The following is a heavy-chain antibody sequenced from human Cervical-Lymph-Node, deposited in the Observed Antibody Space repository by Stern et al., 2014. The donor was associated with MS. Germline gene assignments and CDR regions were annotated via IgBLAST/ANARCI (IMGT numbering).Heavy chain of an antibody. CDR2: IYWNDEK. J-gene: IGHJ4*02. Sequence: QVTLKESGPTLVKPTQTLTLTCSFSGFSLDTRGGGVGWIRQPPGKALEWLALIYWNDEKRYSPSLEHRLSITKDTSKNQVVLTMTNMDPVDTGTYYCTYDPDFWGQGTLVTVSS. V-gene: IGHV2-5*01. CDR1: GFSLDTRGGG. CDR3: TYDPDF.